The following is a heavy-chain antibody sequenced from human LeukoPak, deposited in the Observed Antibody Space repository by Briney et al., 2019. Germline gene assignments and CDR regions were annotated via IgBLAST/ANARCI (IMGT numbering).Heavy chain of an antibody. Sequence: EGSLRLSCEASGFTFSSYEMNWVRQAPGKGLEWVSYISSSGSTIYYADSVKGRFTISRDNTKNSLYLQMNSLRAEDTAVYYCARCGRRNWLDPWGQGTLVTVSS. CDR1: GFTFSSYE. J-gene: IGHJ5*02. CDR3: ARCGRRNWLDP. V-gene: IGHV3-48*03. CDR2: ISSSGSTI.